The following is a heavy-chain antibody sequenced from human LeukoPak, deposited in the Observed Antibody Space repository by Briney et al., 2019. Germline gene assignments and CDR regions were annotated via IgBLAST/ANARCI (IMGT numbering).Heavy chain of an antibody. CDR2: IKQDGSEK. CDR1: GFTFSSYW. Sequence: GGSLRLSCAASGFTFSSYWMSWVRQAPGKGLEWVANIKQDGSEKYYVDSVKGRFTISRDNAKNSLYLQMNSLRAEDTAVYYCARDNGDGDYANFDYWGQGTLVTVSS. CDR3: ARDNGDGDYANFDY. D-gene: IGHD4-17*01. J-gene: IGHJ4*02. V-gene: IGHV3-7*03.